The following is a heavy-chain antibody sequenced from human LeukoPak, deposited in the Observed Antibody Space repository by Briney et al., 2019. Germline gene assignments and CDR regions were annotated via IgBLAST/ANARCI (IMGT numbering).Heavy chain of an antibody. D-gene: IGHD1-26*01. J-gene: IGHJ4*02. CDR3: ARPTVGATRGLDY. Sequence: SETLSLTCTVSGGSISSYYWGWIRQPPGKGLEWIGSIYYSGTTYYNPSLKSRVTISVDTSKSQFSLKLSSVTAADTAIYYCARPTVGATRGLDYWGQGILVTVSS. CDR1: GGSISSYY. CDR2: IYYSGTT. V-gene: IGHV4-39*01.